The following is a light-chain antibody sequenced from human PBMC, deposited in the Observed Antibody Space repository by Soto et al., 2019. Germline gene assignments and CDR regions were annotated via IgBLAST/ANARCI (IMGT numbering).Light chain of an antibody. Sequence: QSALTQPASVSGSPGQSITISCTGTSSDVGAYNYVSWYQQHPGKAPKLMIYDVSNRPSGVSNRFSGSKSGITASLTISGLQAEDEADYYCSSYTSSSTSYVFGTGTKVTVL. J-gene: IGLJ1*01. V-gene: IGLV2-14*01. CDR1: SSDVGAYNY. CDR2: DVS. CDR3: SSYTSSSTSYV.